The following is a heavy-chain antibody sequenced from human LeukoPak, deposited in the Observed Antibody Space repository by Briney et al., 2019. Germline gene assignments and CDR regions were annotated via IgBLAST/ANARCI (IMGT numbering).Heavy chain of an antibody. D-gene: IGHD4-17*01. CDR1: GGTFSSYA. Sequence: GASVTVSCKASGGTFSSYAISWVRQAPGQGLEWMGRIIPILGIANYAQKFQGRVTITADKSTSTAYMELSSLRSEDTAVYYRARERTGTVTTYYYYYGMDVWGQGTTVTVSS. J-gene: IGHJ6*02. V-gene: IGHV1-69*04. CDR3: ARERTGTVTTYYYYYGMDV. CDR2: IIPILGIA.